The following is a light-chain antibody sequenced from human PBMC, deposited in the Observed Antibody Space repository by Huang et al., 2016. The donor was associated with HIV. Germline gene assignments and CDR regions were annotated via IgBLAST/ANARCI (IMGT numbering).Light chain of an antibody. J-gene: IGKJ5*01. V-gene: IGKV1-9*01. Sequence: IQLTQSPSSLSASVGDRVTITCRASQGIYSYLAWYQQKPGKAPKLLINAASTLQSGGPSRFSGSGSGTYFTLTISSLQPEDFATYYCQQLNSYPLSFGQGTRLEIK. CDR1: QGIYSY. CDR2: AAS. CDR3: QQLNSYPLS.